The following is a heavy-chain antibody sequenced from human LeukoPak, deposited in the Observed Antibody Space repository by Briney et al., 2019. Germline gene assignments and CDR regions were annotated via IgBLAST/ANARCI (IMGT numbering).Heavy chain of an antibody. CDR3: AKGTDDYGDYPAFNYFDY. D-gene: IGHD4-17*01. Sequence: GGSLRLSCAAFGFTFSSYAMSWVRQAPGKGLEWVSAISGSGGSTYYADSVKGRFTISRDNSKNTLYLQMNSLRAEDTAVYYCAKGTDDYGDYPAFNYFDYWGQGTLVTVSS. CDR2: ISGSGGST. CDR1: GFTFSSYA. J-gene: IGHJ4*02. V-gene: IGHV3-23*01.